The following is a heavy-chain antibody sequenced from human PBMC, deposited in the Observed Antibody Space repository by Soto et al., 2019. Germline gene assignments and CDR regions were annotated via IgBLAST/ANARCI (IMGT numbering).Heavy chain of an antibody. CDR1: GFTFSSYG. D-gene: IGHD3-10*01. CDR2: ISYDGSNK. J-gene: IGHJ6*02. CDR3: AKAQLRGVRGVITYYYGMEV. V-gene: IGHV3-30*18. Sequence: QVQLVESGGGVVQPGRSLRLSCAASGFTFSSYGMHWVRQAPGKGLEWVAVISYDGSNKYYADSVKVRFTISRDNSKHALYLQTNRLRVEAPAVYYCAKAQLRGVRGVITYYYGMEVWGQGTTVTVSS.